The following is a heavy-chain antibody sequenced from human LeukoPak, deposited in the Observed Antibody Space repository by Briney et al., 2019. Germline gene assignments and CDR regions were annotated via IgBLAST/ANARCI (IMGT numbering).Heavy chain of an antibody. D-gene: IGHD3-10*01. V-gene: IGHV6-1*01. CDR1: GDSVSGSPAV. Sequence: SQTLSLTCAISGDSVSGSPAVWNWIRQSPSRGLEWLGRAYYRSKWYIDYAVSVKGRITITPDTSKDQFSLQLNSVTPEDTAVYYCARGAVRGGTNFDYWGQGTLVTVSS. CDR3: ARGAVRGGTNFDY. CDR2: AYYRSKWYI. J-gene: IGHJ4*02.